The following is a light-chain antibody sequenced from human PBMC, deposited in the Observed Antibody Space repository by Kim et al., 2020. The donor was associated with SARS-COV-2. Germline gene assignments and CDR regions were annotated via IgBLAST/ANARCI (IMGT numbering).Light chain of an antibody. CDR3: SSYAGSNRV. CDR1: SSDVGGYNY. V-gene: IGLV2-8*01. J-gene: IGLJ2*01. Sequence: PGQAVTISCTGTSSDVGGYNYVSWYQQHPGKAPKLMIYEVSKRPSGVPDRFSGSKSGNTDSLTVSGLQAEDEADYYCSSYAGSNRVFGGGTQLTVL. CDR2: EVS.